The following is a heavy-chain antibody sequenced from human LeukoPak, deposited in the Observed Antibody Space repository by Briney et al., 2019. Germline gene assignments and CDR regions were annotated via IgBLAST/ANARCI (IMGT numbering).Heavy chain of an antibody. V-gene: IGHV4-4*07. D-gene: IGHD6-6*01. CDR1: GDSISSYY. CDR3: AREYSSSSGKNAFDI. J-gene: IGHJ3*02. CDR2: IFASGST. Sequence: PSETLSLTCTVSGDSISSYYWSWIRQPAGKGLEWIGRIFASGSTNYNPSLKSRVTMSVDTSKNQFSLKLTPVTAADTAVYYCAREYSSSSGKNAFDIWGQGTMVTVSS.